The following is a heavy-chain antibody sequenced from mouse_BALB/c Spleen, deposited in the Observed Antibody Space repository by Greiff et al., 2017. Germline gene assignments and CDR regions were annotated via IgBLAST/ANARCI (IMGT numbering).Heavy chain of an antibody. CDR1: GFTFSSYG. V-gene: IGHV5-6*01. CDR2: ISSGGSYT. J-gene: IGHJ2*01. D-gene: IGHD1-1*01. CDR3: ARPGTTVVAYFDY. Sequence: EVQVVESGGDLVKPGGSLKLSCAASGFTFSSYGMSWVRQTPDKRLEWVATISSGGSYTYYPDSVKGRFTISRDNAKNTLYLQMSSLKSEDTAMYYCARPGTTVVAYFDYWGQGTTLTVSS.